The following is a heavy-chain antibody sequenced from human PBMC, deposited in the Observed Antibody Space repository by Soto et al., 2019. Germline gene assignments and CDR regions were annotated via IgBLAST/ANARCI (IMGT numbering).Heavy chain of an antibody. V-gene: IGHV1-69*01. J-gene: IGHJ6*02. CDR2: IIPIFGTA. CDR1: GGTFSSYA. CDR3: ARAGSCSGGSCYSLSFYYYYGMDV. Sequence: QVQLVQSGAEVKKPGSSVKVSCKASGGTFSSYAISWVRQAPGQGLEWMGGIIPIFGTANYAKKFQGRVTITADESTSTAYMELSSLRSEDTAVYYCARAGSCSGGSCYSLSFYYYYGMDVWGQGTTVTVSS. D-gene: IGHD2-15*01.